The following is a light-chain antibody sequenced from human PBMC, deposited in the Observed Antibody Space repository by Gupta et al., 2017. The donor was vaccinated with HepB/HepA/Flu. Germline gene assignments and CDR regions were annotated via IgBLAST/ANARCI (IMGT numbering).Light chain of an antibody. J-gene: IGLJ3*02. CDR1: SSDVGGYNY. CDR3: SSYTSRTTWV. CDR2: NVN. V-gene: IGLV2-14*03. Sequence: QSVLTQPASVSGSPGQSLTISCTGTSSDVGGYNYVSWYQQHPGKAPKLMIYNVNNRPSGVSNRFSGSKSGNTASLTISGLQAEDEADYYCSSYTSRTTWVFGGGTKLTVL.